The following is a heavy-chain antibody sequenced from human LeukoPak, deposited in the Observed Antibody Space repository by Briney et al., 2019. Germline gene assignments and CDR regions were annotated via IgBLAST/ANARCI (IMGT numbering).Heavy chain of an antibody. CDR3: AIFHVEYNWNDVEYFDY. J-gene: IGHJ4*02. D-gene: IGHD1-20*01. Sequence: SETLSLTCTVSGGSISSYYWSWIRQPAGKGLEWIGRIYTSGSTNYNPSLKSRVTISVDTSKNQFSLKLSSVTAADTAVYYCAIFHVEYNWNDVEYFDYWGQGTLVTVSS. CDR1: GGSISSYY. V-gene: IGHV4-4*07. CDR2: IYTSGST.